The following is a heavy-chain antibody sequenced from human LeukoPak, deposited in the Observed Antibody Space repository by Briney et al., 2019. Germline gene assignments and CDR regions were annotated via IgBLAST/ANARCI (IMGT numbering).Heavy chain of an antibody. CDR3: ARSSIVGATGFDY. J-gene: IGHJ4*02. V-gene: IGHV4-34*01. Sequence: HSETLSLTCAVYGGSFSGYYWSWIRQPPGKGLEWIGEINHSGSTNYNPSLKSRVTISVDTSKNQFSLKLSSVTAADTAVYYCARSSIVGATGFDYWGQGTLVTVSS. D-gene: IGHD1-26*01. CDR1: GGSFSGYY. CDR2: INHSGST.